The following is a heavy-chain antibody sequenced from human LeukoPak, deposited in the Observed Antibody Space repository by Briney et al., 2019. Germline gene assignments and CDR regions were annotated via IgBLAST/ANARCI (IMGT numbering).Heavy chain of an antibody. J-gene: IGHJ3*02. CDR2: INPNGGEQ. CDR1: GFSFSNFW. V-gene: IGHV3-7*01. D-gene: IGHD3-10*01. Sequence: GGSLRLSCAASGFSFSNFWMHCVRQAPRKGLEWVANINPNGGEQSLADSVKGRFTISRDNAERSLYLQMNGLRVEDTAVYFCARAQNGALDIWGRGTNVTVSS. CDR3: ARAQNGALDI.